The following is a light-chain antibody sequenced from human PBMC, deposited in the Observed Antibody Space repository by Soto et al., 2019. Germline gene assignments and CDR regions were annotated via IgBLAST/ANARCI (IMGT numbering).Light chain of an antibody. Sequence: QSVLTQPASVSGSPGQSITISCTGTSSDVGGYNYVSWYQQHPGKAPKLMIYDVSNRTSGVSNRFPGSKSGNTASLTISGLQAEDEADYYCSSYTSSSTLSVFGGGTQLTVL. CDR2: DVS. CDR3: SSYTSSSTLSV. V-gene: IGLV2-14*01. CDR1: SSDVGGYNY. J-gene: IGLJ7*01.